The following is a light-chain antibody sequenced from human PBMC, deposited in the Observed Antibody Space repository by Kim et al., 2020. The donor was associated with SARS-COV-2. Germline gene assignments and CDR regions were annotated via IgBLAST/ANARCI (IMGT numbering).Light chain of an antibody. CDR2: QDS. CDR3: QAWDSSTWV. J-gene: IGLJ3*02. CDR1: KLGDKY. Sequence: SYELTQPPSVSVSPGQTASITCSGDKLGDKYACWYQQKPGQSPVLVIYQDSKRPTGIPERFSGSNSGNTATLTISGAQAIYEADYSWQAWDSSTWVFGGGTQLTFL. V-gene: IGLV3-1*01.